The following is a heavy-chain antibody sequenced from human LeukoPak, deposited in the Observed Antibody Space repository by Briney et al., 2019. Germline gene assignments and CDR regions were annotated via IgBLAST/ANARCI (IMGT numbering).Heavy chain of an antibody. D-gene: IGHD1-14*01. CDR3: ARSNQADDY. V-gene: IGHV3-74*01. Sequence: GGPLRLSCAASGFTFSNYWMHWVRQVPGKGLVWVSRINPSGSSTTYADSVKGRFTISRDNAKNMLYLQMDSLRAEDTGIYYCARSNQADDYWGQGTLVTVSS. J-gene: IGHJ4*02. CDR1: GFTFSNYW. CDR2: INPSGSST.